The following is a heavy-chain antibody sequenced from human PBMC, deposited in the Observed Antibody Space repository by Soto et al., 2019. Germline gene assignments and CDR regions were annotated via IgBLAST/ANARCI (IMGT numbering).Heavy chain of an antibody. V-gene: IGHV3-9*01. CDR3: AKDGYDIPYYMDV. CDR2: ISWNSGSI. CDR1: GFTFDDYA. J-gene: IGHJ6*03. Sequence: EVQLVESGGGLVQPGRSLRLSCAASGFTFDDYAMHWVRQAPGKGLEWVSGISWNSGSIGYADSVKGRFTISRDNAKNSLYLQMNSLRAEDTPLYYCAKDGYDIPYYMDVWGKGTTVTVSS. D-gene: IGHD5-12*01.